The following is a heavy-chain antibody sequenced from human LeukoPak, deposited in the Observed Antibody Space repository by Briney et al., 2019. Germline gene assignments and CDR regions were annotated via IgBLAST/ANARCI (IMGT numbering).Heavy chain of an antibody. V-gene: IGHV1-69*04. CDR2: IIPILGIA. D-gene: IGHD3-22*01. J-gene: IGHJ5*02. CDR1: GGTFSSYA. CDR3: AGGGYYDSKFDP. Sequence: ASVKVSCKASGGTFSSYAISWVRQAPGQGLEWMGRIIPILGIANYAQKFQGRVTITADKSTSTAHMELSSLRSEDTAVYYCAGGGYYDSKFDPWGQGTLVTVSS.